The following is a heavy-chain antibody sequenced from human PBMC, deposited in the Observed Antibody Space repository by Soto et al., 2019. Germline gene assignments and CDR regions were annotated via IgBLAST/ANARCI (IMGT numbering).Heavy chain of an antibody. CDR3: ARDLFVFGYTYGDV. D-gene: IGHD3-10*02. CDR2: IIPIDATV. Sequence: QVQLVQSGAEVKKPGSSVKFSCKASGGTFSNFALISWVRQAHGHVLEWMGGIIPIDATVNYAQKFQGRITLTADESTTTADMDLGSWSSEDTAVYYWARDLFVFGYTYGDVWGQGTTVTVSS. V-gene: IGHV1-69*12. J-gene: IGHJ6*01. CDR1: GGTFSNFA.